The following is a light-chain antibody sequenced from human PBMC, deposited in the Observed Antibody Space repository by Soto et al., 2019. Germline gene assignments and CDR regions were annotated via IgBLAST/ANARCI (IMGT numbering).Light chain of an antibody. J-gene: IGKJ3*01. CDR2: GAT. V-gene: IGKV3-20*01. CDR1: QSVSSRY. CDR3: QQYSNSPFT. Sequence: EIVLTQSPGTLSMSPGERATLSCRASQSVSSRYVAWHQQKPGQAPRRLLSGATNRATGIPDRFSGRASGRDFALTIRSLEPEDLAVYYCQQYSNSPFTFGPGTKVEIK.